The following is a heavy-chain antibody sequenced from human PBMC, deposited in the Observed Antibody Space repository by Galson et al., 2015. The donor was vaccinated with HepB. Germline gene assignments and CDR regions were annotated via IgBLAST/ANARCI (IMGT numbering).Heavy chain of an antibody. CDR2: TYYRSKWYN. V-gene: IGHV6-1*01. CDR1: GDSVSSNSAA. Sequence: CAISGDSVSSNSAAWNWIRQSPSRGLEWLGRTYYRSKWYNDYAVSVKSRITINPDTSKNQFSLQLNSVTPEDTAVYYCASSTSCYVERYYYYYYYMDVWGKGTTVTVSS. J-gene: IGHJ6*03. CDR3: ASSTSCYVERYYYYYYYMDV. D-gene: IGHD2-2*01.